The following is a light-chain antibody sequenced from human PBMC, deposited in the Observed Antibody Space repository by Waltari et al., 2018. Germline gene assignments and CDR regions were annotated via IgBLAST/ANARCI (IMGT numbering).Light chain of an antibody. V-gene: IGLV2-8*01. J-gene: IGLJ2*01. Sequence: QSVLTQPPSASGFLGQSVAISCTGTSSDIGGYNYVSWYQQHPGKAPKLLIYEVTKRPSGVPERFSGSKSGNTASLTVSWLQAEDEADYYCTSYAVTKVVFGGGTKLTVL. CDR1: SSDIGGYNY. CDR2: EVT. CDR3: TSYAVTKVV.